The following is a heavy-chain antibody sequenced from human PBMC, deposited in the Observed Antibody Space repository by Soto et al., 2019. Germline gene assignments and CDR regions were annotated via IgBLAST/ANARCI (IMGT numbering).Heavy chain of an antibody. D-gene: IGHD3-10*01. CDR1: GFTFSNYA. Sequence: EVQLLESAGGLEQPGGSLRLSCAASGFTFSNYAMSWVRQAPGKGLEWVSTFTRSGNTYYAVSVKGRFTIARDNSKNTLYLQMDSLRAEDTAVYYCAREFAPGSPNYDYWGLGTLVTVSS. V-gene: IGHV3-23*01. CDR3: AREFAPGSPNYDY. CDR2: FTRSGNT. J-gene: IGHJ4*02.